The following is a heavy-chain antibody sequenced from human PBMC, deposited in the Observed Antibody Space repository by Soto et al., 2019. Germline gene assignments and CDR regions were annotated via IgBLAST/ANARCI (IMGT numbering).Heavy chain of an antibody. D-gene: IGHD1-26*01. J-gene: IGHJ4*02. V-gene: IGHV3-30*18. CDR3: AKESGSYYAFDY. CDR2: ISYDGSNK. CDR1: GFTFSSYG. Sequence: GGSLRLSCAASGFTFSSYGMHWVRQAPGKGLEWVAVISYDGSNKYYADSVKGRFTISRDNSKNTLYLQMNSLRAEDTAVYYCAKESGSYYAFDYWGQGTLVTVSS.